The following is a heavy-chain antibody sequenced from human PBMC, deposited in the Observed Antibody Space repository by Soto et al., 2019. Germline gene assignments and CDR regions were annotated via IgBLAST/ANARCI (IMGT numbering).Heavy chain of an antibody. CDR3: ARVHYYDSSGYYYGYYFDY. V-gene: IGHV1-18*01. CDR1: GYTFTSYG. CDR2: ISAYNGNT. J-gene: IGHJ4*02. D-gene: IGHD3-22*01. Sequence: ASVKVSCKASGYTFTSYGISWVRQAPGQGLEWMGWISAYNGNTNYAQKLQGRDTMTTDTSTSTAYMELRSLRSDDTAVYYCARVHYYDSSGYYYGYYFDYWGQGTLVTVSS.